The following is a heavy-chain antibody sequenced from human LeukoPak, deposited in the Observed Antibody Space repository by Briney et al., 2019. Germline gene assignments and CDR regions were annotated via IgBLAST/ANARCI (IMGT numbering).Heavy chain of an antibody. CDR3: ARDLYQLIGGFDF. Sequence: SETLSLTCTVSGGSISSGGYYWSWIRQHPGKGLEWIGYIYYSGSTYYNPSLKSRVTISVDTSKNQFSLKLSSVTAADTAVYYCARDLYQLIGGFDFWGQGTLVTVSS. V-gene: IGHV4-31*03. CDR2: IYYSGST. CDR1: GGSISSGGYY. J-gene: IGHJ4*02. D-gene: IGHD2-2*01.